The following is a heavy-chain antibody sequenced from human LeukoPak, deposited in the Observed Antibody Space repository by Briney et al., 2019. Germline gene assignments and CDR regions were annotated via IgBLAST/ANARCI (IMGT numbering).Heavy chain of an antibody. V-gene: IGHV3-21*05. J-gene: IGHJ5*02. CDR3: AQGIPQGGT. CDR2: ISSSSSYI. CDR1: GFTFSSYE. D-gene: IGHD3-16*01. Sequence: GGSLRLSCAASGFTFSSYEMNWVRQAPGKGLEWVSYISSSSSYIYYADSVKGRFTISRDNAKNSLYLQMNSLRAEDTAVYYCAQGIPQGGTWGQGTLVTVSS.